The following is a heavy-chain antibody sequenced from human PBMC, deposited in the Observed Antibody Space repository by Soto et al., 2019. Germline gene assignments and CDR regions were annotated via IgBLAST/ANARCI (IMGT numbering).Heavy chain of an antibody. J-gene: IGHJ5*02. CDR1: GGSISSSSYY. Sequence: QLQLQESGPGLVKPSETLSLTCTVSGGSISSSSYYWGWIRQPPGKGLEWIGNIYYSGSTYYNPSLKSRVTISVDTSKNQFSLKLSSVTAADTAVYYCARRQSSPGFDPWGQGTLFTVSS. CDR3: ARRQSSPGFDP. CDR2: IYYSGST. V-gene: IGHV4-39*01. D-gene: IGHD2-15*01.